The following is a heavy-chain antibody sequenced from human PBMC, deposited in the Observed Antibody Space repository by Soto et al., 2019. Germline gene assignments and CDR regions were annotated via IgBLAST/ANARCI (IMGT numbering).Heavy chain of an antibody. J-gene: IGHJ6*02. CDR3: AREGDVPYYYYGMDV. CDR2: ISGYDGRT. D-gene: IGHD2-21*02. V-gene: IGHV1-18*01. Sequence: QVHLVQSGAEVKKPGASVKVSCKTSGYTFTSYGISWVRQAPGQGLEWMGWISGYDGRTNFAQKVQDRVTMTTDTSTRTVYMELRSLRSDDTAVYYCAREGDVPYYYYGMDVWGQGTTVTVSS. CDR1: GYTFTSYG.